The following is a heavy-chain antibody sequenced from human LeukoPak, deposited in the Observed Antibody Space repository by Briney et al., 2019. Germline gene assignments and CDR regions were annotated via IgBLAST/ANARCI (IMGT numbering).Heavy chain of an antibody. J-gene: IGHJ4*02. CDR1: GFAFSTYS. CDR3: ARVGRSGYTKDY. CDR2: ISSSSSTI. Sequence: PGGSLSLSCAASGFAFSTYSIDGVREAPGKGLEWLSYISSSSSTIYYADSVKGRFTVSRDNAENLVYLQMNSLGAEDTADYYCARVGRSGYTKDYWGQGTLVTVAS. V-gene: IGHV3-48*04. D-gene: IGHD5-12*01.